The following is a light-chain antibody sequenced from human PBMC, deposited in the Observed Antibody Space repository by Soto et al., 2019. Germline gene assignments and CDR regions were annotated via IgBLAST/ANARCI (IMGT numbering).Light chain of an antibody. J-gene: IGLJ1*01. CDR3: SSYTRSSTLYV. V-gene: IGLV2-14*01. CDR1: SSDVGGYNS. Sequence: QSALTQPASVSGSPGQSITISCTGTSSDVGGYNSVSWYQQHPGKAPKLMIYEVSNRHSGVSNRFSGSKSGNTASLTISGLQAEDEADYYCSSYTRSSTLYVFGTGTKLTVL. CDR2: EVS.